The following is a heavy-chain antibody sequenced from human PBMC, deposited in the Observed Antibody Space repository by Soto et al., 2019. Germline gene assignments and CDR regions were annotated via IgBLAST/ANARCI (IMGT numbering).Heavy chain of an antibody. Sequence: EVQLVESGGGLVQPGGSLRLSCAASGFTFSSYWMSWVRQAPGKGLEWVANIKQDGSERYYVDSVKGRFTISRDNAKNSRDLQMNSLRAEDTAVYYCARGGSSTRFMDYWGQGTLVTVSS. D-gene: IGHD2-2*01. V-gene: IGHV3-7*03. CDR3: ARGGSSTRFMDY. CDR1: GFTFSSYW. CDR2: IKQDGSER. J-gene: IGHJ4*02.